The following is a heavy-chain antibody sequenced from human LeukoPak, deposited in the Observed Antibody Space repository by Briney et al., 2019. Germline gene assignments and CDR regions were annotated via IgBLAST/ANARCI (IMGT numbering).Heavy chain of an antibody. V-gene: IGHV4-31*03. CDR2: IYYSGST. CDR3: ARLSSSSTLIFFDY. J-gene: IGHJ4*02. Sequence: PSQTLSLTCTVSGGSISSGGCYWGWIRQHPGKGLEWIGYIYYSGSTYYKPSLKSRVTISVDTSKNQFSLKLSSVTAADTAVYYCARLSSSSTLIFFDYWGQGTLVTVSS. D-gene: IGHD6-6*01. CDR1: GGSISSGGCY.